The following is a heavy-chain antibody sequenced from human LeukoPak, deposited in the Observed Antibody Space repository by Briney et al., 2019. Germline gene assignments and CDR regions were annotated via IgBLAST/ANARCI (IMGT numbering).Heavy chain of an antibody. J-gene: IGHJ4*02. CDR2: IYYSGST. CDR3: AGIGHEDYYFDY. V-gene: IGHV4-59*01. Sequence: SETLSLTCTVSGGSISSYYWSWIRQPPGKGLEWIGYIYYSGSTNYNPSLKSRVTISVDTSKNQFSLKLSSVTAADTAVYYCAGIGHEDYYFDYWGQGTLVTVSS. CDR1: GGSISSYY.